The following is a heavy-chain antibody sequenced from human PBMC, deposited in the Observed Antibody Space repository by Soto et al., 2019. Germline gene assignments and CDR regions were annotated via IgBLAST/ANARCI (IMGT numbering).Heavy chain of an antibody. D-gene: IGHD3-22*01. CDR3: ARLLDRTISRYYSYGMDV. Sequence: HPGGSLRLSCVASGFTFSKYGMHWVRQAAGRGLEWVAVISPDGGNTYYGGSVKGRFAVSRDNSKASLSLQMNSLRVEDTATYYCARLLDRTISRYYSYGMDVWGQGTTVTVSS. CDR2: ISPDGGNT. J-gene: IGHJ6*02. CDR1: GFTFSKYG. V-gene: IGHV3-30*03.